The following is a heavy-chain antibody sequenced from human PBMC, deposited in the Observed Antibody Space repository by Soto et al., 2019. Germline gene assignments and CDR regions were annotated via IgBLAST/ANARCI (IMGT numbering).Heavy chain of an antibody. V-gene: IGHV3-48*02. CDR1: GFSFSSNS. CDR3: ASGKGSNSFVRDH. CDR2: ISSTSSSM. D-gene: IGHD1-26*01. Sequence: EVQLVESGGGLVQPGGSLRLSCAASGFSFSSNSMNWVRQVPGKGLEWVAYISSTSSSMYYADSVKGRFTISRDNAKNSLYLQMNSLRDEDTAVYYCASGKGSNSFVRDHWGQGTLVTVSS. J-gene: IGHJ4*02.